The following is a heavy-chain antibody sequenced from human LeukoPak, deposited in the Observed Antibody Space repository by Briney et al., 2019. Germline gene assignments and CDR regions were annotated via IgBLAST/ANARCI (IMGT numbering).Heavy chain of an antibody. D-gene: IGHD2-2*01. J-gene: IGHJ3*02. CDR2: ISGSGGST. Sequence: GGSLRLSCAASEFTFSSYAMSWVRQAPGKGLEWVSAISGSGGSTYYADSVKGRFTISRDNSKNTLYLQMNSLRAEDTAVYYCAKDLTYQLLVDNAFDIWGQGTMVTVSS. CDR3: AKDLTYQLLVDNAFDI. CDR1: EFTFSSYA. V-gene: IGHV3-23*01.